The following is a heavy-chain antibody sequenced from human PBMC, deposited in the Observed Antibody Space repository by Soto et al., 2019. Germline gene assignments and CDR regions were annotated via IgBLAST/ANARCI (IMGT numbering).Heavy chain of an antibody. CDR3: ARDRYSGSYRRFDY. CDR2: ISAYNGNT. Sequence: GASLKFSCKPSGYTFTTYGISWFRRAPGQGLEWMGWISAYNGNTKYSQKFQGRVTITRDTSASTAYMELSSLRSEDTAVYYCARDRYSGSYRRFDYWGQGTLVTVSS. V-gene: IGHV1-18*01. D-gene: IGHD1-26*01. CDR1: GYTFTTYG. J-gene: IGHJ4*02.